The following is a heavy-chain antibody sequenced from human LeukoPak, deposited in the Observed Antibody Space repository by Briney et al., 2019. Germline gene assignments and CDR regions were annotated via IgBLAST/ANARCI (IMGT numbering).Heavy chain of an antibody. D-gene: IGHD3-22*01. CDR2: IIPIFGTA. CDR3: AKTKKIGYNYFDY. J-gene: IGHJ4*02. CDR1: GYTFTGYY. Sequence: SVKVSCKASGYTFTGYYMHWVRQAPGQGLEWMGGIIPIFGTANYAQKFQGRVTITADESTSTAYMELSSLRSEDTAVYYCAKTKKIGYNYFDYWGQGTLVTVSS. V-gene: IGHV1-69*13.